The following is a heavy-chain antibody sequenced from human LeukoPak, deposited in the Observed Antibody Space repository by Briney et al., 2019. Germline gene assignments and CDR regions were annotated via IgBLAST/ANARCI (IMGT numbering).Heavy chain of an antibody. D-gene: IGHD3-16*01. CDR2: ISSSGTTI. CDR1: GFTSSHYG. V-gene: IGHV3-11*04. J-gene: IGHJ4*02. CDR3: ASGLGLRYSIDY. Sequence: GGTLRLSCAASGFTSSHYGMIWIRQAAGKGLEWVSYISSSGTTIYYADSVKGRFTISRDNAKKSLYLQMNSLRAEDTAVYYCASGLGLRYSIDYWGQGTLVTVSS.